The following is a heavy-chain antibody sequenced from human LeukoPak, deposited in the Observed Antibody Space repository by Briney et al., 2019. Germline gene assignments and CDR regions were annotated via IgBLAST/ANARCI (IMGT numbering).Heavy chain of an antibody. CDR3: VRDLQRHYLGVAVAGRRRWFDP. J-gene: IGHJ5*02. V-gene: IGHV3-48*03. CDR2: ISSSGSTI. CDR1: GVTFSNYE. D-gene: IGHD6-13*01. Sequence: GGSLRLSCAASGVTFSNYEMNWVRQVPGKGLEWLSYISSSGSTIYYADSVKGRFTISRDNAKNSLYLQMNSLRAEDTAIYYCVRDLQRHYLGVAVAGRRRWFDPWGQGTLVTVSS.